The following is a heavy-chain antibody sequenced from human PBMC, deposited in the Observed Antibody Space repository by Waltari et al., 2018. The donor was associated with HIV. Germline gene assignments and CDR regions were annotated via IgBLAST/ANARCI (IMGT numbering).Heavy chain of an antibody. Sequence: QVQLVQSGAEVRKPGSSVKVSCKASGGTFSSYAINWVRKAPGQGLEWMGGIIPLFGTANYAQNFQGRVTITADESTSTAYMELSSLRSEDTAVYYCARDWSTVTTSTPYYYGMDVWGQGTTVTVSS. V-gene: IGHV1-69*01. CDR1: GGTFSSYA. CDR2: IIPLFGTA. D-gene: IGHD4-4*01. CDR3: ARDWSTVTTSTPYYYGMDV. J-gene: IGHJ6*02.